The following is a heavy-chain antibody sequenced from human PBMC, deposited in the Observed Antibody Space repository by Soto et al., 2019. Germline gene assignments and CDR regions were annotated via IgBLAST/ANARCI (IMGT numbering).Heavy chain of an antibody. Sequence: QVQLVESGGGVVQPGRSLRLSCAASGFTFSSYGMHWVRQAPGKGLEWVAVISYDGSNKYYADSVKGRFTISRDNSKNTXXLXMXXLRAEDTAVYYCAKDRGWWYYYGSGSPNYYYGMDVWGQGTTVTVSS. D-gene: IGHD3-10*01. J-gene: IGHJ6*02. CDR1: GFTFSSYG. CDR2: ISYDGSNK. V-gene: IGHV3-30*18. CDR3: AKDRGWWYYYGSGSPNYYYGMDV.